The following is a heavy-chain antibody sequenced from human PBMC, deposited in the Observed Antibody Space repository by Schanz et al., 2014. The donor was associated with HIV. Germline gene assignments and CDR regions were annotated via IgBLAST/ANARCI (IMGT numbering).Heavy chain of an antibody. D-gene: IGHD5-18*01. V-gene: IGHV3-9*01. CDR3: AKDLSVYNVHSIMVTPPVGYGMDV. CDR2: ISWNSGSI. Sequence: EVQLVESGGGLVQPGRSLRLSCAASGFTFDDYAMHWVRQAPGKGLEWVSGISWNSGSIGYADSVKGRFTISRDNAKNSLYLQMNSLRGEDTALYHCAKDLSVYNVHSIMVTPPVGYGMDVWGQGTTVTV. J-gene: IGHJ6*02. CDR1: GFTFDDYA.